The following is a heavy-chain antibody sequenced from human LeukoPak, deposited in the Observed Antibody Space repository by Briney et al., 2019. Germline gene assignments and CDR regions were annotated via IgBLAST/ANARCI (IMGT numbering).Heavy chain of an antibody. V-gene: IGHV5-51*01. D-gene: IGHD6-6*01. CDR1: GYSFTSYW. J-gene: IGHJ5*02. CDR3: ARLEYSSSSGGYNWFDP. Sequence: GESLKISCKGSGYSFTSYWIGWVRQMPGKGLEWMGIIYPGDSDTRYSPSFQGQVTISADKSISTAYLQWGSLKASDTAMYYCARLEYSSSSGGYNWFDPWGQGTLVTVSS. CDR2: IYPGDSDT.